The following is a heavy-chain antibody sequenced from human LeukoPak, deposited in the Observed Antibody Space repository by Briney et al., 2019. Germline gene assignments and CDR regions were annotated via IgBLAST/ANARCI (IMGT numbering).Heavy chain of an antibody. D-gene: IGHD2-15*01. V-gene: IGHV3-15*01. J-gene: IGHJ5*02. Sequence: GGCLRLSCAASGFAFGSAWMNWVRQAPGKGLEWVGRIKSEADGGTTDYAAPVKGRFTISRDDLNNTLHMQMSSLMTEDTAVYYCARGECSSSSCFVFDPWGQGTLVSVAS. CDR3: ARGECSSSSCFVFDP. CDR1: GFAFGSAW. CDR2: IKSEADGGTT.